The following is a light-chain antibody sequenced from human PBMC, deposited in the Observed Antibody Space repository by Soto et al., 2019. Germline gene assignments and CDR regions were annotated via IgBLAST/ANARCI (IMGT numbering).Light chain of an antibody. J-gene: IGKJ2*01. CDR1: QGIGDT. CDR3: QQYGTSPHT. CDR2: DTS. Sequence: EVVMTQSPATLSVSPGEGVTLSCRASQGIGDTLAWYQHKPGQTPRLLIYDTSTRATGVPARFSGSRSGPEFTLTISRLEPEDSAVYSCQQYGTSPHTFGQGTKLEIK. V-gene: IGKV3-15*01.